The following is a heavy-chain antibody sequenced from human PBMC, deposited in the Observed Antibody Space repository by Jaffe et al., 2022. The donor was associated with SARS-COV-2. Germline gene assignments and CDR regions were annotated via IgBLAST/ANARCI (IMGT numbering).Heavy chain of an antibody. CDR2: IYYSGTT. V-gene: IGHV4-39*01. CDR3: ARREVGGDYRRNWFDP. D-gene: IGHD2-21*02. J-gene: IGHJ5*02. Sequence: QLQLQESGPGLVKPSETLSLTCTVSGDSISSNNYYWGWIRQPPGKGLEWIGSIYYSGTTYYNPSLKSRVTISVDTSKNQFSLKLSSVTAADTAVYYCARREVGGDYRRNWFDPWGQGTLVTVSS. CDR1: GDSISSNNYY.